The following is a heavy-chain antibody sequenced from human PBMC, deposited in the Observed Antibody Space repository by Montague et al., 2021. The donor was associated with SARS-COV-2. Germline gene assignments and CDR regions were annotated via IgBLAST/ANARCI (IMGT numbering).Heavy chain of an antibody. CDR1: GDSVSSNSAT. D-gene: IGHD6-25*01. J-gene: IGHJ6*02. CDR3: TSGREGNCSVMDV. V-gene: IGHV6-1*01. Sequence: CAISGDSVSSNSATWNWVRQSPSRGLEWLGRTYYRSKWYNDYAVSVRGRVTINPDTSKNQFSLQLNSVTPEDTAIYYCTSGREGNCSVMDVWGQGTTVTVSS. CDR2: TYYRSKWYN.